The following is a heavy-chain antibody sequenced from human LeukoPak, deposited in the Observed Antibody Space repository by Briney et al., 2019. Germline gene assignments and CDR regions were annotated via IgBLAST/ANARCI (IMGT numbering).Heavy chain of an antibody. J-gene: IGHJ3*02. V-gene: IGHV4-59*01. Sequence: SETLTLTCTVSGGSISSYYWSWIRQPPGKGLESIGYISDSGSTNYNPALKSRVTISVDTSKNRFSLRLSSVTAADTAVYYCARDYGGEDDAFDIWGQGTMVTVSS. CDR2: ISDSGST. CDR1: GGSISSYY. D-gene: IGHD4-23*01. CDR3: ARDYGGEDDAFDI.